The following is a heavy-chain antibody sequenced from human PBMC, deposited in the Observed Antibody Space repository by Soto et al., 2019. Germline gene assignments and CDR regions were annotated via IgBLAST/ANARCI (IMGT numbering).Heavy chain of an antibody. J-gene: IGHJ6*02. CDR2: IYHSGST. CDR3: ARDQRGLLWFGGAPCFYGMDV. D-gene: IGHD3-10*01. V-gene: IGHV4-30-2*01. Sequence: PSETLSLTCAVSGGSISSGGYSWSWIRQPPGKGLEWIGYIYHSGSTYYNPPLKSRVTISVDRSKNQFSLKLSSVTAADTAVYYGARDQRGLLWFGGAPCFYGMDVWGQGTTVTVSS. CDR1: GGSISSGGYS.